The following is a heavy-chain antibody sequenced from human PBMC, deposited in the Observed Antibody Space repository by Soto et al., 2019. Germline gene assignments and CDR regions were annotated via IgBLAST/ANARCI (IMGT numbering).Heavy chain of an antibody. CDR2: ISYDGSNK. CDR3: AWYIAAAGPRFDY. D-gene: IGHD6-13*01. V-gene: IGHV3-30-3*01. CDR1: GFTFISYA. J-gene: IGHJ4*02. Sequence: GGSLRLSCAASGFTFISYAMHWVRQAPGKGLEWVAVISYDGSNKYYADSVKGRFTISRDNSKNTLYLQVNSLRAEDMAVYYCAWYIAAAGPRFDYWGQGTLVTVSS.